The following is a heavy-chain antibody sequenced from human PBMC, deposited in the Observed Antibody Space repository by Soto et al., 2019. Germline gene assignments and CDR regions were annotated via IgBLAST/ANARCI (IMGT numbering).Heavy chain of an antibody. Sequence: PSETLSLTCAVSGGSISSGGYSWSWIRQPPGKGLEWIGYIYHSGSTYYNPSLKSRVTISVDRSKNQFSLKLSSVTAADTAVYYCARGGWNYRRLLHFDYWGQGTRGTVPQ. J-gene: IGHJ4*02. CDR3: ARGGWNYRRLLHFDY. V-gene: IGHV4-30-2*01. CDR2: IYHSGST. CDR1: GGSISSGGYS. D-gene: IGHD1-7*01.